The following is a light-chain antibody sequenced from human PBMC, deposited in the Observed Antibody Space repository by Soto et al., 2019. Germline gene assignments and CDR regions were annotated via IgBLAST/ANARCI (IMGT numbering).Light chain of an antibody. CDR2: DAY. J-gene: IGKJ1*01. Sequence: EIVLTQSPDTLSLSPGDRATLSCRASQSVGHMFLAWFQQKPGQAPRLLIFDAYRRATGIPDRFSGSGSGTNFALTISRLEPEDFALYYCHQYASSFGTFGQ. CDR1: QSVGHMF. CDR3: HQYASSFGT. V-gene: IGKV3-20*01.